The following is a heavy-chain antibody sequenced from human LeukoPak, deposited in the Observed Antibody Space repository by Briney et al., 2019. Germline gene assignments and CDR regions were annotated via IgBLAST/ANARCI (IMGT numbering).Heavy chain of an antibody. V-gene: IGHV3-48*03. J-gene: IGHJ4*02. CDR2: ISTSGSTI. CDR1: GVTFSSYE. D-gene: IGHD6-19*01. Sequence: GESLRLCCVVSGVTFSSYEMNWVRQAPGKGLEWVSYISTSGSTIYYADSVKGRFTISRDNAKNSLYLQMNGLRAEDTAIYYCASPQWLAFWGQGTLVTVSS. CDR3: ASPQWLAF.